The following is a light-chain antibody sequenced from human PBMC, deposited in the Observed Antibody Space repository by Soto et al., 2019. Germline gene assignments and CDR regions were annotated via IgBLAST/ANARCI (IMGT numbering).Light chain of an antibody. CDR1: SSNIGSNT. Sequence: QSVLTQPPSASGTPGQRVTISCSGSSSNIGSNTVNWNQQLPGTAPKLLIYSNNQRPLGVPDRFSGSKSGTSASLAISGLQSEDEADYYCAAWDDSLNGYVFGTGTKATVL. J-gene: IGLJ1*01. CDR3: AAWDDSLNGYV. CDR2: SNN. V-gene: IGLV1-44*01.